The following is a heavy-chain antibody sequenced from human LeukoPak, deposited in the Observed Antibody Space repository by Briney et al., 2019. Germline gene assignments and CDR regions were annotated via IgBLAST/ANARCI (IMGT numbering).Heavy chain of an antibody. J-gene: IGHJ4*02. CDR2: INSDGINT. Sequence: GGSLRLSCAASGFTFSNYWMHWVRQAPGKGLVWVSRINSDGINTSYADSVKGRFTISRDNAKNTLNLQMNSLRAEDTAVYYCARDPSGSYDYWGQGTLVTVSS. V-gene: IGHV3-74*01. D-gene: IGHD1-26*01. CDR3: ARDPSGSYDY. CDR1: GFTFSNYW.